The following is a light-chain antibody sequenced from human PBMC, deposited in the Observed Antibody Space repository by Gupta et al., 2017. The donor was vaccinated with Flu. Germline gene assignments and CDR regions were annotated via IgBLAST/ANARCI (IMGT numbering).Light chain of an antibody. CDR1: NIDSKS. CDR3: QVWDTSSGHSWV. Sequence: KTARITCEGNNIDSKSVHWYQQRPGQAPVLVVYDDSDRPSGIPERFSGSNSGNTATLTVSGVDAGDEADYYCQVWDTSSGHSWVFGGGTKLTVL. V-gene: IGLV3-21*03. J-gene: IGLJ3*02. CDR2: DDS.